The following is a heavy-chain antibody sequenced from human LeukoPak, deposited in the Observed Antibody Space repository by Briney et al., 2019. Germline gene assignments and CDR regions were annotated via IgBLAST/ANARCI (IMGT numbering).Heavy chain of an antibody. Sequence: SETLSLTCTVSGGSITFQYWSWIRQAPGKGLEWIGYIHYSGSTHYNPSLKSRVTISVATSKNQFSLNLTSVTAADTAVYYCAKAGYISSFYEYWFDPWGQGTLVTVSS. V-gene: IGHV4-59*11. J-gene: IGHJ5*02. CDR2: IHYSGST. D-gene: IGHD6-13*01. CDR1: GGSITFQY. CDR3: AKAGYISSFYEYWFDP.